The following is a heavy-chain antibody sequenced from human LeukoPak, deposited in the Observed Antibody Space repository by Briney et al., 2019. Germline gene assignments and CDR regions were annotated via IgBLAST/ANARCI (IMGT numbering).Heavy chain of an antibody. CDR1: GYSISSGYY. J-gene: IGHJ5*02. Sequence: SETLSLTCSVSGYSISSGYYWGWIRQPPGKGLEWIGSIYYSGSTYYNPSLKSRVTISVDTSKNQFSLKLSSVTAADTAVYYCARFGGTLWIQLWLPPGNFWFDPWGQGTLVTVSS. D-gene: IGHD5-18*01. V-gene: IGHV4-38-2*02. CDR3: ARFGGTLWIQLWLPPGNFWFDP. CDR2: IYYSGST.